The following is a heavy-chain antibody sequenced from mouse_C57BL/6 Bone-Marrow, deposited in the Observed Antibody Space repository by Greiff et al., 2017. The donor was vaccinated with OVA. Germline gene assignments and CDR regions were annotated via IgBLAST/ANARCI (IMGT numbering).Heavy chain of an antibody. CDR2: INPGSGGT. D-gene: IGHD2-3*01. CDR3: ARRTSLPIYDGYYGWYFDV. V-gene: IGHV1-54*01. CDR1: GYAFTNYL. J-gene: IGHJ1*03. Sequence: VKLQESGAELVRPGTSVKVSCKASGYAFTNYLIEWVKQMPGQGLEWIGVINPGSGGTNYNEKFKGKATLTADKSSSTAYMQLSSLTSEDSAVYFCARRTSLPIYDGYYGWYFDVWGTGTTVTVSS.